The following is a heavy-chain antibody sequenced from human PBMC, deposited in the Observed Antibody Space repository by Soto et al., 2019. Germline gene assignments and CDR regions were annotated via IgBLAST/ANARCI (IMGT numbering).Heavy chain of an antibody. CDR3: VRAPHNNWFKFLH. Sequence: QVQLVQSGPEMKKPGSSVKVSCKISGGTFSGTAINWVRQAPGQGHEWLGGIIPVFATTHYPQKFQGRVTITADDSTNTVYLELIRLRSDDTAVYHCVRAPHNNWFKFLHWGQGTRVTVSS. V-gene: IGHV1-69*01. CDR1: GGTFSGTA. D-gene: IGHD1-1*01. CDR2: IIPVFATT. J-gene: IGHJ1*01.